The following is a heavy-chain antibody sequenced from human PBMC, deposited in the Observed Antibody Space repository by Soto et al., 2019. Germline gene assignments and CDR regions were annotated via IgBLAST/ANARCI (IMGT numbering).Heavy chain of an antibody. CDR1: GFTFSSYA. D-gene: IGHD3-10*01. V-gene: IGHV3-23*01. CDR3: AKGRGVVRGVIIPDYYYYGMDV. CDR2: ISGSGGST. J-gene: IGHJ6*02. Sequence: GGSLRLSCAASGFTFSSYAMSWVRQAPGKGLEWVSAISGSGGSTYYADSVKGRFTISRDNSKNTLYLQMNSLRAEDTAVYYCAKGRGVVRGVIIPDYYYYGMDVWGQGTTVTVSS.